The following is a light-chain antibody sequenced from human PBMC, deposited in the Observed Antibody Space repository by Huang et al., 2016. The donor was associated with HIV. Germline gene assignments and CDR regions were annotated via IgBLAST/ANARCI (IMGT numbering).Light chain of an antibody. CDR1: QGISHY. CDR3: QQLDSYPVT. CDR2: AAS. V-gene: IGKV1-9*01. Sequence: IQLTQSPSSLSASVGDRVTITCRASQGISHYLAWYQQQPGKAPKLLIYAASTLYTGVPSRVSGSGSGTDFTLTSSSLQPEDCATYYCQQLDSYPVTFGGGTKVDIK. J-gene: IGKJ4*01.